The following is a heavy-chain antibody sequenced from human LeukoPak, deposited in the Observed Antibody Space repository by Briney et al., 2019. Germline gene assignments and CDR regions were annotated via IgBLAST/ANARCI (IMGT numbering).Heavy chain of an antibody. V-gene: IGHV3-66*01. J-gene: IGHJ4*02. CDR1: GLTVISNY. CDR2: IYSGGST. CDR3: AKGRNEDGDAALNY. Sequence: GGSLRLSCAPSGLTVISNYMSWVRQAPGKGLEWVSVIYSGGSTHYAGSVKGRFTISRDNSKNTLYLQMNSLRAEDTAAYHCAKGRNEDGDAALNYWGQGTLVTVSS. D-gene: IGHD4-17*01.